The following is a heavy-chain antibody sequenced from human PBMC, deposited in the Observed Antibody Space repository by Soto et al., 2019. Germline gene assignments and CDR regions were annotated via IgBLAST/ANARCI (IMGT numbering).Heavy chain of an antibody. J-gene: IGHJ5*02. CDR1: GFTFSSYA. CDR2: ISGSGGST. CDR3: ANVPYDYVWGSYRSNWFDP. D-gene: IGHD3-16*02. Sequence: PLGGSLRLSCAASGFTFSSYAMSWVRQAPGKGLEWVSAISGSGGSTYYADSVKGRFTISRDNSKNTLYLQMNSLRAEDTAVYYCANVPYDYVWGSYRSNWFDPWGQGTLVTVSS. V-gene: IGHV3-23*01.